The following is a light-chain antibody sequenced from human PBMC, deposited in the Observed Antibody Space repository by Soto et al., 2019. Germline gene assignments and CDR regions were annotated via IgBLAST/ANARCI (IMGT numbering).Light chain of an antibody. Sequence: EIVLTQSPGTLSLSPGERATLSCRASQTVTGNYVAWYQQTPGQAPRLLFFGASIRATGIPDRFSGSGFGTDFTLTISKVEPEDFAVYYCQQYGTPRSVTFGQGTRLEI. CDR2: GAS. J-gene: IGKJ5*01. CDR3: QQYGTPRSVT. CDR1: QTVTGNY. V-gene: IGKV3-20*01.